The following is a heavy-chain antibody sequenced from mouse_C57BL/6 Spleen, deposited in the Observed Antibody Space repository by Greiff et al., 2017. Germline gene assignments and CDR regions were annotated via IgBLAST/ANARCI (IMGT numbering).Heavy chain of an antibody. Sequence: VQRVESGAELVRPGASVTLSCKASGYTFTDYEMHWVKQTPVHGLEWIGAIDPETGGTAYNQKFKGKAILTADKSASTAYMELRSLTSEDSAVYYCTQAPLAYWGQGTLVTVSA. D-gene: IGHD3-2*02. J-gene: IGHJ3*01. CDR3: TQAPLAY. CDR1: GYTFTDYE. CDR2: IDPETGGT. V-gene: IGHV1-15*01.